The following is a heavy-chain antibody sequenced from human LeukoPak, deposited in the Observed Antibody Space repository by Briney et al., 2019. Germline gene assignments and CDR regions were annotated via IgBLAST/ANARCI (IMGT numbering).Heavy chain of an antibody. Sequence: ASVKVSCKASGYTFISYGISWVRQAPGQGLEWMGWISAYNGNTNYAQNLQRRVTMTTDTSTSTAYMELRSLRSDDTAVYYCARGLGVVTAQSEQPKPRYFDLWGRGTQVTVSS. CDR1: GYTFISYG. CDR2: ISAYNGNT. V-gene: IGHV1-18*01. J-gene: IGHJ2*01. D-gene: IGHD2-21*02. CDR3: ARGLGVVTAQSEQPKPRYFDL.